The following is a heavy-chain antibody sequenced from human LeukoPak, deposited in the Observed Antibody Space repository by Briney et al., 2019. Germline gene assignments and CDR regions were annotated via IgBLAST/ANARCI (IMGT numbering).Heavy chain of an antibody. CDR1: RGSINTYY. CDR3: ARRLVIIPTLDY. J-gene: IGHJ4*02. V-gene: IGHV4-39*01. CDR2: IYYSGST. Sequence: SETLSLTCIVSRGSINTYYWGWIRQPPGKGLEWIGSIYYSGSTHFHPSLKSRVTISVDTSKNQISLKLSSVTAADTAVYYCARRLVIIPTLDYWGQGTLVTVSS. D-gene: IGHD1-26*01.